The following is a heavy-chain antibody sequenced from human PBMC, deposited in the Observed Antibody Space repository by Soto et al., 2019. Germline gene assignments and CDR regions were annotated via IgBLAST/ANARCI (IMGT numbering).Heavy chain of an antibody. Sequence: ASVKGACKAAGGTFSSDTSSWGRQAPRQGLEWMGRIIPILGIANYAQKFQGRVTITADKSTSTAYMELSSLRSEDTAVYYCGRDNPSLSYDFWSGYIIDYWGQGPLVTVPQ. D-gene: IGHD3-3*01. CDR2: IIPILGIA. CDR3: GRDNPSLSYDFWSGYIIDY. CDR1: GGTFSSDT. J-gene: IGHJ4*02. V-gene: IGHV1-69*04.